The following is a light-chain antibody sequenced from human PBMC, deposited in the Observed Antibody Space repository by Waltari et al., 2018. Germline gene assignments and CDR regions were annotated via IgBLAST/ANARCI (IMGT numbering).Light chain of an antibody. CDR1: SGHSSNV. CDR2: VNSDGRH. V-gene: IGLV4-69*01. J-gene: IGLJ3*02. Sequence: QLVLTQSPSASASLGASVKLTCTLSSGHSSNVVAWHQQQPEKGPRYLMKVNSDGRHSKGDDIPVRFSGSSSGAERYLTISSLQSEDEADYYCQTGGHGTWVFGGGTKLTVL. CDR3: QTGGHGTWV.